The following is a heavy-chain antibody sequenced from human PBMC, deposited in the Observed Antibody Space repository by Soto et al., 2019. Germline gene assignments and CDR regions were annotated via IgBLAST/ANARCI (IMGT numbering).Heavy chain of an antibody. CDR3: AGNWGSGSGWYFAL. CDR2: TRNKANSYTT. Sequence: EVQLVESGGGLVQPGGSLRLSCAASGFTFSDHYMDWVRQAPGKGLEWVGRTRNKANSYTTEYAASVKGRFTISRDDSKNSLYLQMNSLKAEDTAVYYCAGNWGSGSGWYFALWGRGTLVTVSS. D-gene: IGHD7-27*01. J-gene: IGHJ2*01. CDR1: GFTFSDHY. V-gene: IGHV3-72*01.